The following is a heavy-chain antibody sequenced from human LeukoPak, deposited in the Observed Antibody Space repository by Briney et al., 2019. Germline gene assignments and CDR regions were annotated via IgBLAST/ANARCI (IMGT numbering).Heavy chain of an antibody. J-gene: IGHJ6*02. CDR1: GFTVSSNY. V-gene: IGHV3-53*01. D-gene: IGHD3-10*01. CDR3: FFGESSNYYYGMDV. CDR2: IYSGGST. Sequence: GGSLRLSCAASGFTVSSNYMSWVRQAPGKGLEWVSVIYSGGSTYYADSVKGRFTISRDNSKNTLYLQMNSLRAEDTAVYYCFFGESSNYYYGMDVWGQGTTVTVSS.